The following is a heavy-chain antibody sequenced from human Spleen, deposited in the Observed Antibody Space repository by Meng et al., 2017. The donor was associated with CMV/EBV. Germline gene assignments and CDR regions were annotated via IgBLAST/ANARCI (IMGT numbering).Heavy chain of an antibody. Sequence: GGSLRLSCAASGFTFTNYGMHWVRQAPGKGLEWVAFIHFDGNNKHYANSVKGRFTISRDNSKNMLFVQMNSLRPDDTAVYYCARDRGYQLLPIGDNFDYWGQGTLVTVSS. D-gene: IGHD2-2*01. CDR2: IHFDGNNK. J-gene: IGHJ4*02. CDR3: ARDRGYQLLPIGDNFDY. CDR1: GFTFTNYG. V-gene: IGHV3-30*02.